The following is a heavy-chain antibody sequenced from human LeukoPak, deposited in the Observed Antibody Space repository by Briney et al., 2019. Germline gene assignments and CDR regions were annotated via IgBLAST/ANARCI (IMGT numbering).Heavy chain of an antibody. D-gene: IGHD4-17*01. CDR1: GGSISSGDYY. CDR2: IYYSGST. V-gene: IGHV4-30-4*01. Sequence: LQTLSLTRTVSGGSISSGDYYWSWIRQPPGKGLEWIGYIYYSGSTYYNPSLKSRVTISVDTSKNQFSLKLSSVTAADTAVYYCARKHGDYVPWFDPWGQGTLVTVSS. J-gene: IGHJ5*02. CDR3: ARKHGDYVPWFDP.